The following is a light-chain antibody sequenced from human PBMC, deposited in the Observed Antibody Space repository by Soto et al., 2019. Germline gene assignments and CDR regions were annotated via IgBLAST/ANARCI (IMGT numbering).Light chain of an antibody. CDR1: SSDVGGYNY. CDR2: DVS. CDR3: RSYTSMFTQV. V-gene: IGLV2-14*01. J-gene: IGLJ1*01. Sequence: QSVLTQPASVSGSPGQSITISCTGTSSDVGGYNYVSWYQQHPGKAPKLMIYDVSNRSSGVSNRSSGTKSDNTASLTISGLQAGDEADYYCRSYTSMFTQVFGTGTKVTVL.